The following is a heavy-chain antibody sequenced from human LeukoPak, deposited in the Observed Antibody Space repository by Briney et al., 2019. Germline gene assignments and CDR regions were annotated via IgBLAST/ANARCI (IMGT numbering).Heavy chain of an antibody. Sequence: GASVKVSCKASGYTFTGYYMHWVRQAPGQGLEWMGWINPNSGGTNYAQKFQGRVTMTRDTSISTAYMELSRLRSDDTAVYYCARTTSYCSSTSCEYFDYWGQGILVTVSS. CDR3: ARTTSYCSSTSCEYFDY. CDR2: INPNSGGT. D-gene: IGHD2-2*01. V-gene: IGHV1-2*02. J-gene: IGHJ4*02. CDR1: GYTFTGYY.